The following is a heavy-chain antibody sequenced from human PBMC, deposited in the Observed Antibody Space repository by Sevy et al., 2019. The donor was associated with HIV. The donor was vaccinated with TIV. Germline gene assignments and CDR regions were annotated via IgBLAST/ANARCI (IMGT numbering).Heavy chain of an antibody. CDR1: GGTFSSDG. Sequence: ASVKVSCKASGGTFSSDGISWVRQAPGQGLEWMGGIISFFDMTNYAQKFQGRVTITADESTSTVYMELSSLRFEDTAVYYCARGGGSGWYYFDSWGQGTLVTVSS. V-gene: IGHV1-69*13. D-gene: IGHD6-19*01. J-gene: IGHJ4*02. CDR3: ARGGGSGWYYFDS. CDR2: IISFFDMT.